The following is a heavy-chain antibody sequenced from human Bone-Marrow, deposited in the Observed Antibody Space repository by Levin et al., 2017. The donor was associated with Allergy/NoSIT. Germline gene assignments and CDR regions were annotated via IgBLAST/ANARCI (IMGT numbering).Heavy chain of an antibody. Sequence: ASVKVSCKASGYTFTSYGISWVRQAPGQGLEWMGWISAYNGNTNYAQKLQGRVTMTTDTSTSTAYMELRSLRSDDTAVYYCARVRFLEWVQSGDWFDPWGQGTLVTVSS. V-gene: IGHV1-18*01. CDR3: ARVRFLEWVQSGDWFDP. J-gene: IGHJ5*02. CDR1: GYTFTSYG. CDR2: ISAYNGNT. D-gene: IGHD3-3*01.